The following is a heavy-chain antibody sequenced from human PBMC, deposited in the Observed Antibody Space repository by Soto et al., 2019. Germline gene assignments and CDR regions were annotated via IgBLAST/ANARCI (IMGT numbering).Heavy chain of an antibody. Sequence: QITLKESGPTLVKPTQTLTLTCSFSGFSLSTNGVGVGWIRQPPGKALEWLALIYWDDDKRYSPSLKSRLTITKATSKNQVVLTLTNLDPVDTATYYCARLHPFYYFDSWGQGTLVTVSS. CDR1: GFSLSTNGVG. D-gene: IGHD4-4*01. V-gene: IGHV2-5*02. CDR3: ARLHPFYYFDS. J-gene: IGHJ4*02. CDR2: IYWDDDK.